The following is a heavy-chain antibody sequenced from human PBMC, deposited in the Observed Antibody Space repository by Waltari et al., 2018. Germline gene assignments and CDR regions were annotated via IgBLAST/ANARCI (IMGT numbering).Heavy chain of an antibody. J-gene: IGHJ4*02. CDR2: IWYGGSNE. Sequence: QVQLVESGGGVVQPGRSLRLSCAASGFIFSSYGMHWVRQAPGKGLEWVAVIWYGGSNENYVDSVKGRFTISRDNSKNTLYLQMNSLRVEDTAVYYCARDFSGSYTFYFDSWGQGALVTVSS. V-gene: IGHV3-33*01. CDR1: GFIFSSYG. CDR3: ARDFSGSYTFYFDS. D-gene: IGHD1-26*01.